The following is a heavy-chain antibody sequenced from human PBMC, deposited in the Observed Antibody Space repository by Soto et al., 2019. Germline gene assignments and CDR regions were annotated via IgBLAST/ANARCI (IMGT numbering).Heavy chain of an antibody. J-gene: IGHJ6*02. CDR2: IIPIFGTA. CDR1: GGIFSTYA. D-gene: IGHD3-10*01. Sequence: QVQLVQSGAEVKKPGSSVKVSCKASGGIFSTYAISWVRQAPGQGLEWMGGIIPIFGTANYAQKFQGRVTITEDESTSTAYMELSSLRSEDTAVYYCARAREGQSYNMNYSNKAMDVWGQGTTVTVSS. V-gene: IGHV1-69*01. CDR3: ARAREGQSYNMNYSNKAMDV.